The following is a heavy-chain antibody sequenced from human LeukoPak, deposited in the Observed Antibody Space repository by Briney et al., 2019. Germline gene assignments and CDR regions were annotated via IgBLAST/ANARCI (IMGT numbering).Heavy chain of an antibody. CDR2: ISSSSSYI. CDR1: GFTFSSYS. D-gene: IGHD3-10*01. V-gene: IGHV3-21*01. CDR3: AREPSGSGSYILFFDY. J-gene: IGHJ4*02. Sequence: GGSLRLSCAASGFTFSSYSMNWVRQAPGKGLEWVSSISSSSSYIYYADSVKGRFTISRDNAKNSLYLQMNSLRAEDTAVYYCAREPSGSGSYILFFDYWGQGTLVTVSS.